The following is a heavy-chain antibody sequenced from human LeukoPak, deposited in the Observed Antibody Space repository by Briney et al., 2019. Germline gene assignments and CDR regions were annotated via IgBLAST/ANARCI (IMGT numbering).Heavy chain of an antibody. V-gene: IGHV3-7*01. J-gene: IGHJ4*02. CDR2: IKQDGSEK. CDR1: GFTLSSYW. CDR3: ARDEYAVPGGDY. Sequence: GGSLRLSCAASGFTLSSYWMSWVRQAPGKGLEWVANIKQDGSEKHSVDSVKGRFTISRDNAKNSLYMQMNSLRAEDTAVYYCARDEYAVPGGDYWGQGTLVTVSS. D-gene: IGHD3-16*01.